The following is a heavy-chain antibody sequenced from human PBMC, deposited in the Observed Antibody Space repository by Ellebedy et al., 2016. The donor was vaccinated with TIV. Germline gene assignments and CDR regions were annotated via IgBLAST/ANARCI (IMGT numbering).Heavy chain of an antibody. CDR2: IKQDGSGR. V-gene: IGHV3-7*03. CDR1: GFNFNSYW. J-gene: IGHJ2*01. Sequence: GESLKISCAASGFNFNSYWMSWVRQAPGKGMEWVADIKQDGSGRNYVDSVKGRFTIARDNAKNSVNLQMNSLRAEDTAVYHCARGRRDGFNFGWYFDLWGRGTLVTVSS. D-gene: IGHD5-24*01. CDR3: ARGRRDGFNFGWYFDL.